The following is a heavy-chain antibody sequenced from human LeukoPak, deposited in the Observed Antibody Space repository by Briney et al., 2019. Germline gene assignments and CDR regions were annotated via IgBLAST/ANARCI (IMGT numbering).Heavy chain of an antibody. CDR2: VYYTGGT. J-gene: IGHJ4*02. CDR1: GGSISSGDYY. CDR3: ARGSGEQQLTGDY. Sequence: PSQTLSLTCSVSGGSISSGDYYWTWIRQPPGKGLEWIGYVYYTGGTDYNPSLRSRVTISVDTSKNQFSLKLTSVTAADTAVYYCARGSGEQQLTGDYWGQGTLVTVSS. D-gene: IGHD6-13*01. V-gene: IGHV4-30-4*01.